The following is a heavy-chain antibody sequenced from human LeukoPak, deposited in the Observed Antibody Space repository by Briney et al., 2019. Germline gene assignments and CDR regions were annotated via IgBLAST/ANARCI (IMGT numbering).Heavy chain of an antibody. CDR1: GYSFTSYW. J-gene: IGHJ3*02. D-gene: IGHD3-9*01. V-gene: IGHV5-10-1*01. Sequence: GESLKISCKGSGYSFTSYWISWVRQMPGKDLEWMGRIDPSDSYTNYSPSFQGHVTISADKSISTAYLQWSSLKASDTAMYYCARHPVTPYYDILTGPDAFDIWGQGTMVTVSS. CDR2: IDPSDSYT. CDR3: ARHPVTPYYDILTGPDAFDI.